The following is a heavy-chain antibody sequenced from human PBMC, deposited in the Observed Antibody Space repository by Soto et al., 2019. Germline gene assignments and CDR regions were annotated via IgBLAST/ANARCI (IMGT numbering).Heavy chain of an antibody. D-gene: IGHD6-19*01. CDR3: ARRIAVAGTHAFDI. CDR2: IYPGDSDT. J-gene: IGHJ3*02. V-gene: IGHV5-51*01. Sequence: XESLKSSLQGSGYSFTSYLVGWVRQMPGEGLDWMGIIYPGDSDTRYSPSFQGQVTISADKSISTAYLQWRSLKASDTAMYYCARRIAVAGTHAFDIWGQGTMVTVSS. CDR1: GYSFTSYL.